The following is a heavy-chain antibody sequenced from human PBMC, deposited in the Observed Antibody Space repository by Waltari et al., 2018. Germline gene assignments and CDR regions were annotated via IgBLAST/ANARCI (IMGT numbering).Heavy chain of an antibody. CDR2: ISSSSSYI. D-gene: IGHD6-13*01. CDR1: GFTFSSYS. J-gene: IGHJ4*02. CDR3: ARFISSWYNFDY. Sequence: EVQLVESGGGLVKPGGSLRLSCAASGFTFSSYSMNWVRQAPGKGLEWVSSISSSSSYIYYADSGKGRFTISRDNAKNSLYLQMNSLRAEDTAVYYCARFISSWYNFDYWGQGTLVTVSS. V-gene: IGHV3-21*01.